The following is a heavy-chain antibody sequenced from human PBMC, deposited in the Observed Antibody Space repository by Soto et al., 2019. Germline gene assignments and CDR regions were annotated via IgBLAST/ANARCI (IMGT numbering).Heavy chain of an antibody. D-gene: IGHD6-19*01. CDR3: AKDFFRYIAVASNDY. CDR1: GFTFSSYG. CDR2: ISYDGSNK. J-gene: IGHJ4*02. Sequence: GGSLRLSCAASGFTFSSYGMHWVRQAPGKGLEWVAVISYDGSNKYYADSVKGRFTISRDNSKNTLYLQVNSLRAEDTAVYYCAKDFFRYIAVASNDYWGQGTLVTVSS. V-gene: IGHV3-30*18.